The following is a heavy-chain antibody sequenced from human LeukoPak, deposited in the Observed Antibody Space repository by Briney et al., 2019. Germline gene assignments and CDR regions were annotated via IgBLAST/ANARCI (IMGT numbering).Heavy chain of an antibody. CDR2: IKKDGSEK. CDR1: GFTFSSYW. J-gene: IGHJ3*02. V-gene: IGHV3-7*01. CDR3: ARDTVVVPAGDPFDI. Sequence: GGSLRLPCTASGFTFSSYWMSWVRQAPGKGLEWVAHIKKDGSEKYYVDSVKGRFTISRDNAKNSLYLQMNSLRAEDTAVYYCARDTVVVPAGDPFDIWGQGTMVPVSS. D-gene: IGHD2-2*01.